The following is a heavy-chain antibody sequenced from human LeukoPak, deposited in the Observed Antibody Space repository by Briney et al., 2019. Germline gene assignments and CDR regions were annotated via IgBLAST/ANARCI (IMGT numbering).Heavy chain of an antibody. V-gene: IGHV3-30*04. Sequence: PGGSLRLSCAASGFTFSSYAMHWVRQAPGKGLEWVAVISYDGSNKYYADTVKGRFTISRDNSKNTLYLQMNSLRAEDTAVYYCAREGSKYYYGPYPPHWGQGTLVTVSS. CDR1: GFTFSSYA. CDR2: ISYDGSNK. D-gene: IGHD3-10*01. J-gene: IGHJ1*01. CDR3: AREGSKYYYGPYPPH.